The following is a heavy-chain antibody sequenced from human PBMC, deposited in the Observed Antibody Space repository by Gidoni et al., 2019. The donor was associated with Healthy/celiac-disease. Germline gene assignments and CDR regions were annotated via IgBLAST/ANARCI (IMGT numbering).Heavy chain of an antibody. CDR3: ARDSSGYYYPLLDY. CDR1: GYTFTSYA. Sequence: QVQLVQSGAEVKKPGASVKVSCKASGYTFTSYARHWVRQAPVQRLAWMGWINAGNGNTKDSQKFQGRVTITRDTSASTAYMELSSLRSEDTAVYYCARDSSGYYYPLLDYWGQGTLVTVSS. V-gene: IGHV1-3*01. CDR2: INAGNGNT. J-gene: IGHJ4*02. D-gene: IGHD3-22*01.